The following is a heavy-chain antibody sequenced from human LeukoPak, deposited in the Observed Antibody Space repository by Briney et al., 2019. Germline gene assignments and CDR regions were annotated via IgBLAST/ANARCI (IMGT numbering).Heavy chain of an antibody. CDR1: GFTFGDHI. CDR2: VSGSGSTV. J-gene: IGHJ4*02. CDR3: VRQFAS. V-gene: IGHV3-48*01. Sequence: PGGSLRLSCAASGFTFGDHIMNWVRQLPGKRLEWVAYVSGSGSTVYYADSVKGRFTVSRDNGKSSLYLQMNSLRVEDTALYYCVRQFASWGQGTLVTVS.